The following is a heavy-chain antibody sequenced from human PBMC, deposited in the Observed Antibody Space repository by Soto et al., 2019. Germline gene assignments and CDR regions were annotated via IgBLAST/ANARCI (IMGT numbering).Heavy chain of an antibody. CDR3: TRGLASGDY. V-gene: IGHV1-46*03. CDR1: GYIFTNFY. CDR2: INPNGGST. J-gene: IGHJ4*02. Sequence: QVQLVQPGAEVKKPGASVKFSCKASGYIFTNFYIHWVRQAPGQGLEWIGIINPNGGSTKYAKNFQGRVTMTRDTSTSTVYMDLSSLRSEDTAVYYCTRGLASGDYWGQGTLITVSS. D-gene: IGHD6-6*01.